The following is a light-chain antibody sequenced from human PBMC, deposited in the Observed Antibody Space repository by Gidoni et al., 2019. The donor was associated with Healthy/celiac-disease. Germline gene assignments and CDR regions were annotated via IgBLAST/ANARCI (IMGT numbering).Light chain of an antibody. V-gene: IGKV3-15*01. CDR3: HQHNNWLEYT. CDR2: GAS. J-gene: IGKJ2*01. Sequence: EIVMTQSRATLSVSPGERATLSCRASQSVSSNLVGYQQKPGQATKLLIYGASTRATGIPARFSGSGSGTEFTLTTSSLQSEDVVVYYCHQHNNWLEYTFGQGTKLEIK. CDR1: QSVSSN.